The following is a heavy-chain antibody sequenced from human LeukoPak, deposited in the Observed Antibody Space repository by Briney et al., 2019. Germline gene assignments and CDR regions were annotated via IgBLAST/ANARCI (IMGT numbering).Heavy chain of an antibody. Sequence: GGSLRLSCAASGFSFSSYWMSWVRQAPGKGLEWVAVISYDGSNKYYADSVKDRFTISRDNSKNTLYLQMNSLRAEDTAVYYCARGDYYGSGTYYYYGMDVWGQGTTVTVSS. V-gene: IGHV3-30-3*01. CDR2: ISYDGSNK. J-gene: IGHJ6*02. CDR3: ARGDYYGSGTYYYYGMDV. D-gene: IGHD3-10*01. CDR1: GFSFSSYW.